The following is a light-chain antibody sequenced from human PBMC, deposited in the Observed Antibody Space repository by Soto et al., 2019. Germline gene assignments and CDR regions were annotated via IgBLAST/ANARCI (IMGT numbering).Light chain of an antibody. CDR3: CSYAGSSTLVV. V-gene: IGLV2-23*02. Sequence: QSALTQPASVSGSPGQAITLSCTGTSSDVGSYNLVSWYQQHPGKAPKLMIYEVSKRPSGVSNRFSGSKSGNTASLTISGLQAEDEADYYCCSYAGSSTLVVFGGGTQLTVL. J-gene: IGLJ2*01. CDR1: SSDVGSYNL. CDR2: EVS.